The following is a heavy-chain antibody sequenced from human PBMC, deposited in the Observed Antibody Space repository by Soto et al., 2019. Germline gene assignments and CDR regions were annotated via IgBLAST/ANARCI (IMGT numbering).Heavy chain of an antibody. Sequence: ASVKVSCKASGYTFTGYYMHWVRQAPGQGLEWMGWINPNSGGTNYAQKFQGWVTMTRDTSISTAYMELSRLRSDDTAVYYCARAGRSGDYIWGSYRQNNWFDPWGQGTLVTVSS. CDR2: INPNSGGT. D-gene: IGHD3-16*02. CDR1: GYTFTGYY. J-gene: IGHJ5*02. CDR3: ARAGRSGDYIWGSYRQNNWFDP. V-gene: IGHV1-2*04.